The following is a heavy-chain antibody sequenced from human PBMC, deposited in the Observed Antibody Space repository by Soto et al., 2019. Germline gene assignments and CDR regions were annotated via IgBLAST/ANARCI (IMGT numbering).Heavy chain of an antibody. CDR3: AMTGYDILTGYPRPWFDP. Sequence: QVQLVQSGAEVKKPGASVKVSCKASGYTFTGYYMHWVRQAPGQGLEWMGWINPNSGGTNYAQKFQGWVTMPRDTSISTAYMELSRLRSDDTAVYYCAMTGYDILTGYPRPWFDPWGQGTLVTVSS. D-gene: IGHD3-9*01. V-gene: IGHV1-2*04. CDR2: INPNSGGT. CDR1: GYTFTGYY. J-gene: IGHJ5*02.